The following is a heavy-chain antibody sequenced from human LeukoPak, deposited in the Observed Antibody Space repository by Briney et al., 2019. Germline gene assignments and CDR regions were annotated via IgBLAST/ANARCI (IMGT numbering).Heavy chain of an antibody. Sequence: GGSLRLSCAASGFTFSSYWMSWVRQAPGKGLEWVANIKQDGSGKYYVDSVKGRFTISRDNAKNSLYLQMNSLRAEDTAVYYCARVRFLEWLVYYYYYYYMDVWGKGTTVTVSS. CDR1: GFTFSSYW. J-gene: IGHJ6*03. V-gene: IGHV3-7*01. CDR2: IKQDGSGK. D-gene: IGHD3-3*01. CDR3: ARVRFLEWLVYYYYYYYMDV.